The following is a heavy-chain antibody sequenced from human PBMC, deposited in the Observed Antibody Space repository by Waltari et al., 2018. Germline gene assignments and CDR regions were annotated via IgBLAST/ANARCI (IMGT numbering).Heavy chain of an antibody. Sequence: DVRLSESGGGLAQPGGSLRLPCVASEFTFSQGAMGWVRQAPGEWLEWVSALVSSGFGTHYADSVKGRFAISRDNAKNTLYLQMNSLRAEDTAVYYCAKCEMYDSGWCAFFRYWGQGTLVTVSS. CDR2: LVSSGFGT. D-gene: IGHD6-19*01. CDR3: AKCEMYDSGWCAFFRY. V-gene: IGHV3-23*01. CDR1: EFTFSQGA. J-gene: IGHJ4*02.